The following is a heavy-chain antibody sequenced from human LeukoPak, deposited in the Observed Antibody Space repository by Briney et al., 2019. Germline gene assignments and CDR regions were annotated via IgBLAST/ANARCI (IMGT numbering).Heavy chain of an antibody. CDR2: ISHSGNT. CDR3: ARDQQGVLDY. J-gene: IGHJ4*02. Sequence: SETLSLTCTVSGGAVNSYYWSWIRQTPGKGLEWIGYISHSGNTDYAPSLKSRVTMSLDTSKNQFSLKLSSVTAADTAVYYCARDQQGVLDYWGQGTLVTVSS. V-gene: IGHV4-59*02. D-gene: IGHD2-8*01. CDR1: GGAVNSYY.